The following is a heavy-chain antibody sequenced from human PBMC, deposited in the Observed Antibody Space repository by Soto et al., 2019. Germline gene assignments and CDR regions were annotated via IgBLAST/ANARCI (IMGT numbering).Heavy chain of an antibody. V-gene: IGHV3-30*18. Sequence: PGGSLRLSCAASGFTFSSYGMHWVRQAPGKGLEWVAVISYDGSNKYYADSVKGRFTISRDNSKKTLYLQMNSLRAEDTAVYYCAKASLWFGELSVPTHFDYWGQGTLVTVSS. J-gene: IGHJ4*02. CDR2: ISYDGSNK. D-gene: IGHD3-10*01. CDR1: GFTFSSYG. CDR3: AKASLWFGELSVPTHFDY.